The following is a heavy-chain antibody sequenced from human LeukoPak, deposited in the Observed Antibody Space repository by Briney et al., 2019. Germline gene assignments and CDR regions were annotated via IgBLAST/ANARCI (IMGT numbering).Heavy chain of an antibody. V-gene: IGHV3-21*04. CDR3: AKDGSGIYYDSSGYPYYFDY. CDR2: ISSSSSYI. Sequence: PGGSLRLSCVASGFTFSSYSMNWVRQAPGKGLEWVSSISSSSSYISYADSVKGRFTISRDNSKNTLYLQMNSLRAEDTAVYYCAKDGSGIYYDSSGYPYYFDYWGQGTLVTVSS. J-gene: IGHJ4*02. CDR1: GFTFSSYS. D-gene: IGHD3-22*01.